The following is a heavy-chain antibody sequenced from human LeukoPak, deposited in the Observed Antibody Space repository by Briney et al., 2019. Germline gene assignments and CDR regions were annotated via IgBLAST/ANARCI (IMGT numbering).Heavy chain of an antibody. V-gene: IGHV4-59*01. CDR3: ARGYGSGNGWFYP. J-gene: IGHJ5*02. CDR2: IYYSGST. D-gene: IGHD3-10*01. Sequence: SETLSLTCTVSGGSISSYYWNWIRQPPGKGLEWIGYIYYSGSTNYNPSPKSRVTISVDTSKNQFSLKLSSVTAADTAVYYCARGYGSGNGWFYPWGQGTLVTVSS. CDR1: GGSISSYY.